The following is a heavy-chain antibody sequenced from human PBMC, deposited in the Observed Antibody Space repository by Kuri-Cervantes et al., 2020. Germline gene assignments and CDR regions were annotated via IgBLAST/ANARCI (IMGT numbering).Heavy chain of an antibody. CDR3: AKGAGGSQRK. V-gene: IGHV3-23*01. J-gene: IGHJ4*02. Sequence: GGSLRLSCAGSGFTFSTYAMNWVRQAPGKGLEWVSAITNTGGSTHYADSVKGRFTISRDNSKNTLYLQMNSLRAEDTAAYYCAKGAGGSQRKWGQGTLVTVSS. CDR2: ITNTGGST. D-gene: IGHD1-26*01. CDR1: GFTFSTYA.